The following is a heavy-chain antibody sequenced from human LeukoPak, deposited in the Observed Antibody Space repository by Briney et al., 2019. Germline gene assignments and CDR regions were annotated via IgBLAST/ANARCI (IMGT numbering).Heavy chain of an antibody. CDR2: INVYNGIT. CDR1: GYTFTNFG. J-gene: IGHJ6*02. Sequence: ASVKVSCKASGYTFTNFGISWVRQAPGHGPEWVGWINVYNGITKYAQRFQGRVTVTTDTSASTAYMDLRSLRSDDTAVYYCARGGGSGNAALTGYYYETYYYGLDVWGQGTTVTVAS. D-gene: IGHD3-9*01. V-gene: IGHV1-18*01. CDR3: ARGGGSGNAALTGYYYETYYYGLDV.